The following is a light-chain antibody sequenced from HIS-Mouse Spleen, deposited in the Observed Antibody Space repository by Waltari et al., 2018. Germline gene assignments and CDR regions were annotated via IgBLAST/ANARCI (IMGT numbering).Light chain of an antibody. J-gene: IGLJ1*01. CDR2: QDS. CDR1: KLGDNY. Sequence: SYELTQPPSVSVSPGHSASITCSGDKLGDNYACWYQQKPGQSPVLVIYQDSKRPSGIPERFSGSNSGNTATLTISGTQAMDEADYYCQAWDSSPYVFGTGTKVTVL. CDR3: QAWDSSPYV. V-gene: IGLV3-1*01.